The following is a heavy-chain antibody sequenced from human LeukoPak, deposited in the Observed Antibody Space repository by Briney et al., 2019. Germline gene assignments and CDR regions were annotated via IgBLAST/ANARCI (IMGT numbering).Heavy chain of an antibody. CDR3: AGVGYYDSTDAFDI. CDR2: IYYSGST. J-gene: IGHJ3*02. Sequence: NPSETLSLTCTVSGGSISSHYWSWIRQPPGKGLEWIGYIYYSGSTNYNPSLKSRVTISVDTSKNQFSLKLSSVTAADTAVYYCAGVGYYDSTDAFDIWGQGTMVTVSS. V-gene: IGHV4-59*11. D-gene: IGHD3-22*01. CDR1: GGSISSHY.